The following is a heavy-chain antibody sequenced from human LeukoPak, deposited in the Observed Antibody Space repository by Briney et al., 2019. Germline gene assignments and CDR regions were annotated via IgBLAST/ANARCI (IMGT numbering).Heavy chain of an antibody. CDR3: ASRKLGNDY. J-gene: IGHJ4*02. V-gene: IGHV4-61*05. Sequence: SETLSLTCTVSGGSISSSSYYWGWIRQSPGKGLEWIGYIYHTGSTSYSPSLKSRVTISADTSQNQFSLKLSSVTAADTAVYYCASRKLGNDYWGQGTLVTVSS. CDR2: IYHTGST. D-gene: IGHD7-27*01. CDR1: GGSISSSSYY.